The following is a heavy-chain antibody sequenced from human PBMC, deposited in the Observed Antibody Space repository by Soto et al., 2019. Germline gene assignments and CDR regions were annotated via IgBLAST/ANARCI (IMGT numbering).Heavy chain of an antibody. D-gene: IGHD3-3*02. CDR3: ARPKTPFLDYYYYGMDV. J-gene: IGHJ6*02. V-gene: IGHV1-69*01. CDR1: GGTFSSYA. CDR2: IIPIFGTA. Sequence: QVQLVQSGAEVKKPGSSVKVSCKASGGTFSSYAISWVRQAPGQGLERMGGIIPIFGTANYAQKFQGRVTITADESTSTAYMELSSLRSEDTAVYYCARPKTPFLDYYYYGMDVWGQGTTVTVSS.